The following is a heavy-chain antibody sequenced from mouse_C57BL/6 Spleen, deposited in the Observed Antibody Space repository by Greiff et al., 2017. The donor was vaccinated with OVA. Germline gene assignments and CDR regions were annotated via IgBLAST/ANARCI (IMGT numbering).Heavy chain of an antibody. CDR1: GYSITSGYY. Sequence: EVQLQESGPGLVKPSQSLSLTCSVTGYSITSGYYWNWIRQFPGNKLEWMGYISYDGSNNYNPSLKNRISITRDTSKNQFFLKLNSVTTEDTATYYCAREGMVTTDYWGQGTTLTVSS. CDR3: AREGMVTTDY. D-gene: IGHD2-2*01. V-gene: IGHV3-6*01. CDR2: ISYDGSN. J-gene: IGHJ2*01.